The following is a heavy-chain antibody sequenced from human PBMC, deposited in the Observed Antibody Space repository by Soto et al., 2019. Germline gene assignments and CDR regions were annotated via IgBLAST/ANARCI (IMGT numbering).Heavy chain of an antibody. V-gene: IGHV3-30-3*01. CDR1: GFTFSSYA. CDR2: ISYDGSNK. J-gene: IGHJ4*02. Sequence: GGSLRLSCAASGFTFSSYAMHWVRQAPGKGLEWVAVISYDGSNKYYADSVKGRFTISRDNSKNTLYLQMNSLRAEDTAVYYCARGPGYCSSTSCYGSSGFDYWGQGTLVTVSS. CDR3: ARGPGYCSSTSCYGSSGFDY. D-gene: IGHD2-2*01.